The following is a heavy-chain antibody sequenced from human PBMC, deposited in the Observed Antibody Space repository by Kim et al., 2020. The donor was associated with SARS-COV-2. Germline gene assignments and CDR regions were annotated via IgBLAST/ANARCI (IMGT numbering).Heavy chain of an antibody. CDR2: INHSGST. J-gene: IGHJ4*02. CDR1: GGSFSGYY. D-gene: IGHD2-2*01. V-gene: IGHV4-34*01. Sequence: SETLSLTCAVYGGSFSGYYWSWIRQPPGKGLEWIGEINHSGSTNYNPSLKSRVTISVDTSKNQFSLKLSSVTAADTAVYYCARLFWDFCSSTSCYGPLAAMDYWGQGTLVTVSS. CDR3: ARLFWDFCSSTSCYGPLAAMDY.